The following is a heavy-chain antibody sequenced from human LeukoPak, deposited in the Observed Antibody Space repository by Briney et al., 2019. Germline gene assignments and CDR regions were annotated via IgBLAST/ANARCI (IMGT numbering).Heavy chain of an antibody. CDR3: ARLPSELVHDAFDI. V-gene: IGHV1-69*04. CDR1: GGTFSSYA. D-gene: IGHD1/OR15-1a*01. J-gene: IGHJ3*02. CDR2: IIPILGIA. Sequence: ASVKVSCKASGGTFSSYAISWVRQAPGQGLEWMGRIIPILGIANYAQKFQGRVTITADKSTSTAYMELSSLRSEDTAVYYCARLPSELVHDAFDIWGQGTMVTVSS.